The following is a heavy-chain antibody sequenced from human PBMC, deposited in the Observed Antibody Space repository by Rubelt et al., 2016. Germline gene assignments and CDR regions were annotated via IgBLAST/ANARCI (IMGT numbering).Heavy chain of an antibody. D-gene: IGHD6-13*01. CDR2: IYYSGST. V-gene: IGHV4-59*01. J-gene: IGHJ4*02. CDR3: ARGRGRAAAFGY. Sequence: QVQLQESGPGLVKPSETLSLTCTVSGGSISSYYWSWIRQPPGKGLEWIGYIYYSGSTNYNPSLKSRVTISVDTSKNQFSLKLSSVTAADTAVYYCARGRGRAAAFGYWGQGTLVTVSS. CDR1: GGSISSYY.